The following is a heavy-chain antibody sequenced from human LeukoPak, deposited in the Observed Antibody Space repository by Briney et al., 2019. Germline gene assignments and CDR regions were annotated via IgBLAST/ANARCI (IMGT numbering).Heavy chain of an antibody. J-gene: IGHJ4*02. V-gene: IGHV3-7*01. CDR3: ATYRHLPY. CDR1: GFTFSHAW. CDR2: IKQDGSET. Sequence: PGGSLRLSCAASGFTFSHAWMTWGRQAPGKGLEWVASIKQDGSETYYVDSVKGRFTISRDNAKNSLYLQMSSLRAEDSAMYYCATYRHLPYWGQGILVTVSS. D-gene: IGHD2-2*02.